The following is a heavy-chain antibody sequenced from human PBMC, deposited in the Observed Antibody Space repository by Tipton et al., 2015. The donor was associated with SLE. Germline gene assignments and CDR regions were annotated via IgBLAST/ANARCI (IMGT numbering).Heavy chain of an antibody. D-gene: IGHD3-22*01. V-gene: IGHV4-4*07. Sequence: TLSLTCTVSGGSISSYYWSWIRQPAGKGLEWIGRIYTSGSTNYNPSLKSRVTISVDTSKNQFSLKLSSVTAADTAVYYCARGPRITMILGAFDIWGQGTMVTVSS. CDR2: IYTSGST. J-gene: IGHJ3*02. CDR1: GGSISSYY. CDR3: ARGPRITMILGAFDI.